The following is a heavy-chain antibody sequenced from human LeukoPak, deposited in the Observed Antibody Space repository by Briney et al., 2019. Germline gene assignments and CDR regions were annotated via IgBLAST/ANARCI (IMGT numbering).Heavy chain of an antibody. D-gene: IGHD4-17*01. CDR3: ARVVDFGDYLWAFDI. CDR2: ISPSGGST. Sequence: GASVKVSCKAFGYTFTSNYMHWVRQAPGQGPEWMGVISPSGGSTTYAQKFQGRVTLTRDMSTSTDYLELSSLRSEDTAVYYCARVVDFGDYLWAFDIWGQGTMVTVS. CDR1: GYTFTSNY. J-gene: IGHJ3*02. V-gene: IGHV1-46*01.